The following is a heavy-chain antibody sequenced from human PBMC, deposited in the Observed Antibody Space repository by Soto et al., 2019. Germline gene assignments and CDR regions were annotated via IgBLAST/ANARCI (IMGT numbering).Heavy chain of an antibody. J-gene: IGHJ4*02. CDR2: INHSGST. D-gene: IGHD3-3*01. Sequence: SETLSLTCAVYGGSFSGYYWSWIRQPPGKGLEWIGEINHSGSTNYNPSLKSRVTISVDTSKNQFSLKLSSVTAADTAVYYCARGKLTFLEWLLAGRYFDYWGQGTLVTVYS. CDR3: ARGKLTFLEWLLAGRYFDY. CDR1: GGSFSGYY. V-gene: IGHV4-34*01.